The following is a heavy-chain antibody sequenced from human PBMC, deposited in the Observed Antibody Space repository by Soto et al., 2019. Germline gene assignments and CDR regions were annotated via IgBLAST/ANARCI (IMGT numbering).Heavy chain of an antibody. J-gene: IGHJ3*02. Sequence: ESGGGVVQPGRSLRLSCAASGFTFSSYAMHWVRQAPGKGLEWVAVISYDGSNKYYADSVKGRFTISRDNSKNTLYLQMNSLRAEDTAVYYCARGGRVWELRRYAFDIWGQGTMVTVSS. V-gene: IGHV3-30-3*01. D-gene: IGHD1-26*01. CDR3: ARGGRVWELRRYAFDI. CDR2: ISYDGSNK. CDR1: GFTFSSYA.